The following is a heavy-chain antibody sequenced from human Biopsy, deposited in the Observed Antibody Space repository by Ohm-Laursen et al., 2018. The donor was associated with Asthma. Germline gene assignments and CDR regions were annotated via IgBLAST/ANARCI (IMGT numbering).Heavy chain of an antibody. CDR1: GGTFNTYV. V-gene: IGHV1-69*01. J-gene: IGHJ4*02. CDR2: INSVFGST. CDR3: ARKAGSCISRTCYSLDF. D-gene: IGHD2-2*01. Sequence: SSVKVSCKSLGGTFNTYVIGWVRPAPGQGLERMGGINSVFGSTTYPQKFQDRVTITADDSTSTVYMELSSLRSEDTAVYYCARKAGSCISRTCYSLDFWGQGTLVTVSS.